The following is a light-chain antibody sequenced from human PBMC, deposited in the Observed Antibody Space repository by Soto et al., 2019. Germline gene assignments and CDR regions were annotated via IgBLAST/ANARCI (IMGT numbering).Light chain of an antibody. J-gene: IGKJ1*01. CDR1: QTITHY. V-gene: IGKV1-39*01. CDR2: DAS. CDR3: QHLYVLPRT. Sequence: DIHMSQSPSFLSASVGASVTITCRANQTITHYLNWYQQKPGRAPALLFYDASSLQSGFPSRFSGRGSGTDFSLTISSLQLADFASYYCQHLYVLPRTFGQGTKVDI.